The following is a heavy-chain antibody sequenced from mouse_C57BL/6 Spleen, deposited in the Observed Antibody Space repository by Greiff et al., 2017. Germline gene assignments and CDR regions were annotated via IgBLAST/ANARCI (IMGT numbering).Heavy chain of an antibody. V-gene: IGHV1-4*01. CDR3: ARSLYSNYYYFDY. D-gene: IGHD2-5*01. Sequence: QVQLQQSGAELARPGASVKMSCKASGYTFTSYTMHWVKQRPGQGLEWIGYINPSSGYTKYNQKFKDKATLTADKSSSTAYMQLNSLTSEDSAVYCCARSLYSNYYYFDYWGQGTTLTVSS. J-gene: IGHJ2*01. CDR1: GYTFTSYT. CDR2: INPSSGYT.